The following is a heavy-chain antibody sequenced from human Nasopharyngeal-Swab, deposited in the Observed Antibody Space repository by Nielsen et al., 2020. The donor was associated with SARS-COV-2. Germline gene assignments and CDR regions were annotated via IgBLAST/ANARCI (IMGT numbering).Heavy chain of an antibody. CDR1: GYTFSTYA. CDR2: ISNDGSNK. V-gene: IGHV3-30*18. Sequence: GGSLRLSCAASGYTFSTYAMHWVRQAPGKGLEWVILISNDGSNKYYGDPVKGRFTISRDNSRNTLFLQMNRLRPEDTAVYYCAKAQGIRYGLDVWGHGTTVTVSS. CDR3: AKAQGIRYGLDV. J-gene: IGHJ6*02.